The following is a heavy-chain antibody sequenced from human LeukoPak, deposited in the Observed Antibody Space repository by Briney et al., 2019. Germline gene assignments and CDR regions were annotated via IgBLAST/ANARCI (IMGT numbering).Heavy chain of an antibody. V-gene: IGHV4-39*01. D-gene: IGHD1-7*01. Sequence: SETLSLTCTVSGGSISSSSYYWGWIRQPPGKGLEWIGSIYYSGSAYYNPSLKSRVTISVDTSKDQFSLKLSSVTAADTAVYYCARAPKGLELGVRWFDPWGQGTLVTVSS. CDR1: GGSISSSSYY. J-gene: IGHJ5*02. CDR3: ARAPKGLELGVRWFDP. CDR2: IYYSGSA.